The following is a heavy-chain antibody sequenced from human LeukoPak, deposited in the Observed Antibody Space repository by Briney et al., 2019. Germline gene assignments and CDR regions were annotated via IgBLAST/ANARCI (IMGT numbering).Heavy chain of an antibody. CDR2: IYTSGST. CDR3: VRSPPYYYYYMDV. CDR1: GGSISSGSYY. Sequence: PSQTLSLTCTVSGGSISSGSYYWSWIRQPAGKGLEWIGRIYTSGSTNYNPSLKSRVTISVDTSKNQFSLKLSSVTAADTAVYYCVRSPPYYYYYMDVWGKGTTVTVSS. V-gene: IGHV4-61*02. J-gene: IGHJ6*03.